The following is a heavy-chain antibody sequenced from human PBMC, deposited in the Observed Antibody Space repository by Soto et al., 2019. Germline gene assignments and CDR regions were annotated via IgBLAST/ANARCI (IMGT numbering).Heavy chain of an antibody. CDR3: ARDAASGDYEAFDI. CDR1: GFTFSSYS. CDR2: ISSSSSYI. J-gene: IGHJ3*02. Sequence: GGSLRLSCAASGFTFSSYSMNWVRQAPGKGLEWVSSISSSSSYIYYADSVKGRFTISRDNAKNSLYLQMNSLRAEDTAVYYCARDAASGDYEAFDIWGQGTMVTVSS. V-gene: IGHV3-21*01. D-gene: IGHD4-17*01.